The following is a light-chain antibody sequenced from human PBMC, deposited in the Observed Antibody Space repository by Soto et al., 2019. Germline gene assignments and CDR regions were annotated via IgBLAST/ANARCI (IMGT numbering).Light chain of an antibody. V-gene: IGKV1-12*01. CDR1: QSISSW. CDR3: QQTHTFPLT. CDR2: DAS. Sequence: DIHMTQSPSTLSASVGDIVTITCRASQSISSWLAWYQQRPGKAPKLLIYDASSLQSGVPSRFSGSGSGTDFTLTINSLHPEDFATYYCQQTHTFPLTFGPGTKVDIK. J-gene: IGKJ3*01.